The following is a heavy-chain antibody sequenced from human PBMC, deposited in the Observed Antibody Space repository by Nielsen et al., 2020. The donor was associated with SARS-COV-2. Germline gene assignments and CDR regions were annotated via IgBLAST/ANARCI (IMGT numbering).Heavy chain of an antibody. D-gene: IGHD3-10*01. J-gene: IGHJ6*03. V-gene: IGHV1-69*01. CDR2: IIPIFGTA. Sequence: WVRQAPGQGLEWMGGIIPIFGTANYAQKFQGRVTITADESTSAAYMELSSLRSEGTAVYYCARDSSLTMLRGGSYYMDVWGKGTTVTVSS. CDR3: ARDSSLTMLRGGSYYMDV.